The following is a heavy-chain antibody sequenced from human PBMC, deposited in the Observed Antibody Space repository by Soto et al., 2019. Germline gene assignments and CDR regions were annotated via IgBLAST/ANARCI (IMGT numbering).Heavy chain of an antibody. CDR1: GYTFTNNV. D-gene: IGHD1-26*01. V-gene: IGHV1-18*01. CDR3: ARDAGSESYLAY. J-gene: IGHJ4*02. Sequence: QVQLVQSGGEVKKPGASVKVSCKPSGYTFTNNVISWVRRAPGQGLEWMGWISPFNGHTKYAQKFQGRVTLTTDTSTSTAYMELRSLIYDDTAVYYCARDAGSESYLAYWGQGTLVTVSS. CDR2: ISPFNGHT.